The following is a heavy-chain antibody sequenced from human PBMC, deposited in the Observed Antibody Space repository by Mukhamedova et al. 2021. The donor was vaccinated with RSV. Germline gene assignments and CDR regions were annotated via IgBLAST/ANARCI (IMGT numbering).Heavy chain of an antibody. D-gene: IGHD2-15*01. J-gene: IGHJ6*02. Sequence: AEYMGGRFTISRDNSKNTVYLQMNSLRADDTAVYYCVRVKLGWRNGMDVWGQGTTVTVSS. V-gene: IGHV3-53*01. CDR3: VRVKLGWRNGMDV.